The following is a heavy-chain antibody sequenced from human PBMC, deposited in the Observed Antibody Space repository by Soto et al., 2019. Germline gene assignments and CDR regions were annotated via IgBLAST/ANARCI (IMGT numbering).Heavy chain of an antibody. Sequence: SVKVSCKASGGTFSSYTISWVRQAPGQGLERMGRIIPILGIANYAQKFQGRVTITADKSTSTAYMELSSLRSEDTAVYFCARDLPMGDYPPLEPYRGQGTLVTVST. J-gene: IGHJ4*02. CDR3: ARDLPMGDYPPLEPY. CDR1: GGTFSSYT. V-gene: IGHV1-69*04. D-gene: IGHD4-17*01. CDR2: IIPILGIA.